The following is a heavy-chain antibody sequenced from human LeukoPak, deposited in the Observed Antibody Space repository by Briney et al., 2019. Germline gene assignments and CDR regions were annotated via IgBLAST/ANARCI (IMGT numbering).Heavy chain of an antibody. V-gene: IGHV4-59*12. D-gene: IGHD2-2*01. CDR2: MYYSGTT. CDR3: ARFLYCSSTSCYLSFDY. CDR1: GSSMNLYS. J-gene: IGHJ4*02. Sequence: SESLSLTCSVSGSSMNLYSWNWIRQSPGKGLEWIACMYYSGTTNYNPSLENRAAISLDLSRHQFSLRLNSVTAADTAVYYCARFLYCSSTSCYLSFDYWGQGTLVTVSS.